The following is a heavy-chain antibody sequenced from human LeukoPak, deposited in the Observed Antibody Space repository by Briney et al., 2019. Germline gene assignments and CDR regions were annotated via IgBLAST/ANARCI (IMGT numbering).Heavy chain of an antibody. CDR1: GFTFSSYA. CDR3: ARDQCSGGSCYSFDY. D-gene: IGHD2-15*01. Sequence: GGSLRLSCAASGFTFSSYAMRWVRQAPGKGLEWVAVISYDGSNKSYADPAKGRFTISRDNSKNTLYLQMNSLTAEDTAVYYCARDQCSGGSCYSFDYWGQGTLVTVSS. CDR2: ISYDGSNK. J-gene: IGHJ4*02. V-gene: IGHV3-30*04.